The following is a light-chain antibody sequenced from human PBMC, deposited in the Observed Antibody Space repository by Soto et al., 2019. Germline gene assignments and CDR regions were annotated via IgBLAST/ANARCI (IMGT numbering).Light chain of an antibody. CDR1: SSDIGGHNY. CDR3: SSYTTTSTVV. J-gene: IGLJ3*02. Sequence: QSALTQPASVSGSPGQSITVSCTGTSSDIGGHNYVSWYQQHPGKVPKLIIYEVSNRPSGVSNRFSGSKSGNTASLTVSGLQAEDEADYYCSSYTTTSTVVFGGGTKLNVL. V-gene: IGLV2-14*01. CDR2: EVS.